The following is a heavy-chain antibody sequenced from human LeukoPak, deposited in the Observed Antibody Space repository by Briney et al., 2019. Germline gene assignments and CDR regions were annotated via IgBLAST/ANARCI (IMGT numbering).Heavy chain of an antibody. J-gene: IGHJ6*04. CDR2: INAGNGNT. Sequence: ASVKVSCKASGYTFTSYAMRWVRQAPGQRLEWMGWINAGNGNTKYSQKFQGRVTITRDTSASTAYMELSSLRSEDTAVYYCARLEFGSGPFYGMDVWGKGTTATVSS. CDR3: ARLEFGSGPFYGMDV. D-gene: IGHD3-10*01. V-gene: IGHV1-3*01. CDR1: GYTFTSYA.